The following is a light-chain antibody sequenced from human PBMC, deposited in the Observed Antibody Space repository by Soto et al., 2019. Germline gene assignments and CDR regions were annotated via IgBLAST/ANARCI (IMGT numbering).Light chain of an antibody. J-gene: IGLJ2*01. CDR2: EVN. Sequence: QSVLTQPASVSGSPGQSITISCTGSSSDVGSYNLVSWYQQLPGKAPKLIIFEVNERPSGISNRLSGSKSGNTASLTISELKGEDEAHYYCCSYAGRSIFVFGGGTKLTVL. CDR3: CSYAGRSIFV. V-gene: IGLV2-23*02. CDR1: SSDVGSYNL.